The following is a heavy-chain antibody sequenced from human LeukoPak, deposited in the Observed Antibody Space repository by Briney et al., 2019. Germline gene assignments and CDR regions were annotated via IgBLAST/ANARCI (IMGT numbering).Heavy chain of an antibody. CDR3: ASSRPGIGWFDP. CDR1: GYTFTGHY. CDR2: INPNSGGI. V-gene: IGHV1-2*02. D-gene: IGHD6-13*01. J-gene: IGHJ5*02. Sequence: GASVKVSCKASGYTFTGHYMHWVRQAPGQGLEWMGWINPNSGGINYAQKFQGRVTMTRDTSISTAYMELSRLRSDDTAVYYCASSRPGIGWFDPWGQGTLVTVSS.